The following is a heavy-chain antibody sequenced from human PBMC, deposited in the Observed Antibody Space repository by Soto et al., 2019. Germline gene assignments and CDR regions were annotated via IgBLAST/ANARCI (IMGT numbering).Heavy chain of an antibody. V-gene: IGHV4-34*01. CDR1: GGSSSSYC. Sequence: SEPLSLTCTVSGGSSSSYCWSWIRQPPGKGLEWIGEINHSGSTNYNPSLKSRVTISVDTSKNQFSLKLSSVTAADTAVYYCGRGWGRNHYYYYGMDVWGQGTTVTVSS. CDR2: INHSGST. J-gene: IGHJ6*02. D-gene: IGHD3-16*01. CDR3: GRGWGRNHYYYYGMDV.